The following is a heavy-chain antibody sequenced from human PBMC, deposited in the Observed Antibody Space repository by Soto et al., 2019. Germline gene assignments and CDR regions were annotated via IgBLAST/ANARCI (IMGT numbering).Heavy chain of an antibody. J-gene: IGHJ4*02. Sequence: EVQLLESGGKLVQPGGSLTLSCAASGFTFSTYAMAWVRQAPGKGLEWVSGVSASGLNTDYADPVKGRFYISRDNSKNTVSLHIHSLRAEETAWYYCAKDRPRRTSCYFFEYGGQGTPVTVSS. CDR2: VSASGLNT. CDR1: GFTFSTYA. D-gene: IGHD3-10*02. V-gene: IGHV3-23*01. CDR3: AKDRPRRTSCYFFEY.